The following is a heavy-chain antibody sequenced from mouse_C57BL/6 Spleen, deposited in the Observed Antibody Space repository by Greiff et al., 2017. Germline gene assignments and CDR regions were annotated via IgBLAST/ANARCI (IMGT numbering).Heavy chain of an antibody. Sequence: EVKLMESGGGLVQPGGSMKLSCAASGFTFSDAWMAWFRQSPEKGLEWVAEIRNKANNHATYYAESVKGRFTISRDDSKSSVYLQMNSLRAEDTGIYYWTRLGQLYWYFDVWGTGTTVTVSS. CDR3: TRLGQLYWYFDV. V-gene: IGHV6-6*01. D-gene: IGHD3-3*01. J-gene: IGHJ1*03. CDR2: IRNKANNHAT. CDR1: GFTFSDAW.